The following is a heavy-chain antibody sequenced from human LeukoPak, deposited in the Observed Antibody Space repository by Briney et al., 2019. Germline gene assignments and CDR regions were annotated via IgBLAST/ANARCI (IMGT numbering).Heavy chain of an antibody. CDR1: GYSISSGYY. CDR2: IYTSGST. Sequence: SETLFLTCTVSGYSISSGYYWGWIRQPAGKGLEWIGRIYTSGSTNYNPSLKSRVTISVDTSKNQFSLKLSSVTAADTAVYYCAREVPRQKYYYGSGTAPGWGQGTLVTVSS. V-gene: IGHV4-61*02. D-gene: IGHD3-10*01. CDR3: AREVPRQKYYYGSGTAPG. J-gene: IGHJ4*02.